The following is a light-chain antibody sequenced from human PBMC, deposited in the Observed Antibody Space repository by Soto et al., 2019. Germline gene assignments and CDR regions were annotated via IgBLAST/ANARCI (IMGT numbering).Light chain of an antibody. CDR3: QQRGNWPPVT. V-gene: IGKV3-11*01. J-gene: IGKJ4*01. CDR1: QSVSSY. CDR2: DAS. Sequence: EIVLTQSPATLSLSPGERATLSCRASQSVSSYLAWYQQKPGQAPGLLIYDASNRATGIPARFSGSGSGTDFTLTISSLEPEDFAVYYCQQRGNWPPVTFGGGTKVEIK.